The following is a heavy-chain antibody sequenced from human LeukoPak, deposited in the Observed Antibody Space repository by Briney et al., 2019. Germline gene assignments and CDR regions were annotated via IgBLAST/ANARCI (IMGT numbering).Heavy chain of an antibody. J-gene: IGHJ3*02. CDR3: ARVSLELLDTAAFDI. D-gene: IGHD1-7*01. CDR1: GFTFSNYS. V-gene: IGHV3-21*01. Sequence: TGGSLRLSCAASGFTFSNYSMSWVRQAPGKGLEWVSSISSSSSYIYYADSVKGRFTISRDNAKNSLYLQMNSLGAEDTAVYYCARVSLELLDTAAFDIWGQGTMVTVSS. CDR2: ISSSSSYI.